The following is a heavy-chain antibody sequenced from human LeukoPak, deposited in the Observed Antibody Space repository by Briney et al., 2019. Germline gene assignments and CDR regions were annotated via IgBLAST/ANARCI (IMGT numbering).Heavy chain of an antibody. D-gene: IGHD1-26*01. CDR1: GYTFTSYY. Sequence: ASVKVSCKTSGYTFTSYYIHWVRQAPGQGLEWMGLIDPSGGSTSYAQNFQGRVTMTRDASTSTVYMELSSLRSEDTALYYCAGAQTGIYLGNWFDPSGHGNLVTASS. V-gene: IGHV1-46*01. CDR3: AGAQTGIYLGNWFDP. J-gene: IGHJ5*02. CDR2: IDPSGGST.